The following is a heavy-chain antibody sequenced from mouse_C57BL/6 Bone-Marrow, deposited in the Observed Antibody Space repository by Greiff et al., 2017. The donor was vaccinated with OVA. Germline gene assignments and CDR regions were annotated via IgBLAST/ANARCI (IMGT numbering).Heavy chain of an antibody. CDR1: GFTFSDFY. Sequence: EVKLMESGGGLVQSGRSLRLSCATSGFTFSDFYMEWVRQAPGKGLEWIAASRNKANDYTTEYSASVKGRFIVSRDTSQSILYLQMNALRAEDTAIYYCARDDSSYWYFDVWGTGTTVTVSS. J-gene: IGHJ1*03. V-gene: IGHV7-1*01. D-gene: IGHD1-1*01. CDR3: ARDDSSYWYFDV. CDR2: SRNKANDYTT.